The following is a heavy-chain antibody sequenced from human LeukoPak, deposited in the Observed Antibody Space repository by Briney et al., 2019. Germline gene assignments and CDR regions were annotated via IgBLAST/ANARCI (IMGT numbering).Heavy chain of an antibody. V-gene: IGHV4-39*07. D-gene: IGHD3-10*01. J-gene: IGHJ3*02. CDR2: IYYSGST. Sequence: PSETLSLTCTVSGGSISSSSYYWGWIRQPPGKGLEWIGSIYYSGSTYYNPSLKSRVTISVDTSKKQFSLKLSSVTAADTAVYYCASGITIHPGDAFDIWGQGTMVTVSS. CDR1: GGSISSSSYY. CDR3: ASGITIHPGDAFDI.